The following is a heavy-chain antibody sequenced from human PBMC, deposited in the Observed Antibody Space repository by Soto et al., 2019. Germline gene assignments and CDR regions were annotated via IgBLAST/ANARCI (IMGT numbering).Heavy chain of an antibody. CDR2: IYYSGST. CDR3: ASGVRELYSSGWYYFEY. J-gene: IGHJ4*02. D-gene: IGHD6-19*01. Sequence: SETLSLTCTVSGGSISSYYWSWILQPPGKGLEWIGYIYYSGSTNYNPSLKSRVTISVDTSKNQFSLKLSSVTAADTAVYYCASGVRELYSSGWYYFEYWGQETLVTVSS. V-gene: IGHV4-59*08. CDR1: GGSISSYY.